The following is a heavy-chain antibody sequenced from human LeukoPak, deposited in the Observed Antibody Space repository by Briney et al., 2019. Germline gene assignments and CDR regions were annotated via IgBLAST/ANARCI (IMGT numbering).Heavy chain of an antibody. D-gene: IGHD6-19*01. CDR1: GLTFSIFA. V-gene: IGHV3-23*01. J-gene: IGHJ4*02. Sequence: GGSLTLSCAVSGLTFSIFAMSWVRQAPGKGLEWVAAISGSGGSTFYADSGKGRFTNSRNNSKNTLYQQMNSLRAEDTAVYYCAKGAGIAVAGTNSLFDYWGQGTLVTVSS. CDR2: ISGSGGST. CDR3: AKGAGIAVAGTNSLFDY.